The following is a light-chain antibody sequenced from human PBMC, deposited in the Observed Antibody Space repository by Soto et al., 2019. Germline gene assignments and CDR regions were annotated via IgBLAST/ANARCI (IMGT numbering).Light chain of an antibody. Sequence: IQLTQSLSSLSASVGDRVTITCRASQGISSYLSWYQQKPVKAPKLLIYAASTLQSGVPSRFSGSGSGTDFTLTISSLQPEDFATYYCQQLNSYPITFGQGTRLEIK. CDR2: AAS. CDR3: QQLNSYPIT. J-gene: IGKJ5*01. CDR1: QGISSY. V-gene: IGKV1-9*01.